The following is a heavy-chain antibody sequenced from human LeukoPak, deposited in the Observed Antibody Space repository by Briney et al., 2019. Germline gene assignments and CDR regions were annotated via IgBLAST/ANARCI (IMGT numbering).Heavy chain of an antibody. Sequence: AASVKVSCKASGYTSTSYGISWVRQAPGQGLEWMGWISAYNGNTNYAQKLQGRVTMTTDTSTSTAYMELRSLRSDDMAVYYCARSVDTAMLHWGQGTLVTVSS. CDR3: ARSVDTAMLH. CDR2: ISAYNGNT. CDR1: GYTSTSYG. J-gene: IGHJ4*02. D-gene: IGHD5-18*01. V-gene: IGHV1-18*03.